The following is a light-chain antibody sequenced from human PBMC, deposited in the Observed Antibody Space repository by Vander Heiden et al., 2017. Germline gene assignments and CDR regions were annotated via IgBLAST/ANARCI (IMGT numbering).Light chain of an antibody. CDR1: QSVSSY. CDR3: QQRSNWPAA. J-gene: IGKJ4*01. CDR2: DAS. V-gene: IGKV3-11*02. Sequence: EIVLTQSPAPLSLSPGERATLSCRASQSVSSYLAWYQQKPGQAPRLLIYDASNRATGVPARFSGSGSGRDFTLTISRLEPEDFAIYYCQQRSNWPAAFGGGTMVEIK.